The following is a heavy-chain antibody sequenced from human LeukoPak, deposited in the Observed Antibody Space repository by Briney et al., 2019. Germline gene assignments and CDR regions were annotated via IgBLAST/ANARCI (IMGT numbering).Heavy chain of an antibody. CDR1: GYTFTSYG. CDR2: INAGNGNT. CDR3: ARYSSSWYPSFDY. V-gene: IGHV1-3*01. Sequence: ASVKVSCKASGYTFTSYGISWVRQAPGQRLEWMGWINAGNGNTKYSQKFQGRVTITRDTSASTAYMELSSLRSEDTAVYYCARYSSSWYPSFDYWGQGTLVTVSS. J-gene: IGHJ4*02. D-gene: IGHD6-13*01.